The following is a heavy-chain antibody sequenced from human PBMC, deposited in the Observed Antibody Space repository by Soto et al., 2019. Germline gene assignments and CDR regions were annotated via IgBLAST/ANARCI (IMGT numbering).Heavy chain of an antibody. D-gene: IGHD4-17*01. V-gene: IGHV3-11*01. CDR2: ISSSGSTI. CDR1: GFTFSDYY. Sequence: QVQLVESGGGLVKPGGSLRLSCAASGFTFSDYYMSWIRQAPGKGLEWVSYISSSGSTIYYADSVKGRFTISRDNAKNSLYLQMNSLRAEDTAVYYCARGREDTVTTPYYYYYGMDVRGQGTTVTVSS. CDR3: ARGREDTVTTPYYYYYGMDV. J-gene: IGHJ6*02.